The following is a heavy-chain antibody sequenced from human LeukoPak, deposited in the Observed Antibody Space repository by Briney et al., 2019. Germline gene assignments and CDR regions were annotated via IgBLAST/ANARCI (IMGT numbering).Heavy chain of an antibody. V-gene: IGHV4-61*02. D-gene: IGHD3-22*01. Sequence: SQTLSLTCTVSGGSISSGSYYWSWIRQPAGKGLEWIGRIYTSGSTNYNPSLKSRVTISVDTSKNQFSLKLSSVTAADTAVYYCARDLSAPLKYYYDSSGSYYFDYWGQRTLVTVSS. CDR3: ARDLSAPLKYYYDSSGSYYFDY. CDR1: GGSISSGSYY. J-gene: IGHJ4*02. CDR2: IYTSGST.